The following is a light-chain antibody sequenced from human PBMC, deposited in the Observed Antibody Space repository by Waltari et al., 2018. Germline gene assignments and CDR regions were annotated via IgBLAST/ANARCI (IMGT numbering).Light chain of an antibody. CDR3: QQCDDWPLT. V-gene: IGKV3D-15*01. CDR1: QSVRIN. J-gene: IGKJ5*01. CDR2: GAS. Sequence: EIVMTQSPATLSVSPGERATLSCRASQSVRINLAWYQQKPGQAPRLLIYGASTRATGIPARFSGSGSGTDFTLTISSLQSEDFAVYFCQQCDDWPLTFGQGTRLEIK.